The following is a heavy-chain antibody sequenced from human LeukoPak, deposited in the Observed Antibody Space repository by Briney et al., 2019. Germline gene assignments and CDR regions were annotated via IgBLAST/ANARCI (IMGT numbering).Heavy chain of an antibody. D-gene: IGHD6-13*01. V-gene: IGHV4-59*08. CDR3: ARRDSSSWYIDY. J-gene: IGHJ4*02. Sequence: SETLSLTCTVSGGSISSYYWSWIRQPPGKGLEWIGYIYYSGSTNYSPSLKSRVTISVDTSKNQFSLKLSSVTAADTAVYYCARRDSSSWYIDYWGQGTLVTVSS. CDR1: GGSISSYY. CDR2: IYYSGST.